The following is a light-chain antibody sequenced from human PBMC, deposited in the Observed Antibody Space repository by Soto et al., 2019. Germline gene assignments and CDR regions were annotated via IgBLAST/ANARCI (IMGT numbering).Light chain of an antibody. CDR2: EVT. V-gene: IGLV2-8*01. Sequence: QSVLTQPPSASGSPGQSVTISCTGTSSDVGGHNYVSWYQQRPGKAPKLIIYEVTQRPSGVSDRFSGSKSGNTATLTVSGLQAEDEADYHCSSYAGINTVVFGGGTKVTVL. CDR3: SSYAGINTVV. CDR1: SSDVGGHNY. J-gene: IGLJ2*01.